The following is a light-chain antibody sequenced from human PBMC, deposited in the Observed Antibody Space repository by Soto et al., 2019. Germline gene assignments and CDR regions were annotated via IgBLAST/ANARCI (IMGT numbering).Light chain of an antibody. Sequence: QSVLPQPPSVSAAPGQMVTISCSGSSSNIGSTYVSWYQHLPGTAPKLLIYDNDKRPSGIPDRFSGSKSGTSGTLVITGLQTGDEADYYCAAWDRSLSVLLLGGGTKLTVL. CDR2: DND. CDR1: SSNIGSTY. CDR3: AAWDRSLSVLL. V-gene: IGLV1-51*01. J-gene: IGLJ2*01.